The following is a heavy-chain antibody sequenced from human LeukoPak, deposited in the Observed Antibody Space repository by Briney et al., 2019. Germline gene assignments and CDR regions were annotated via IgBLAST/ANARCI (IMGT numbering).Heavy chain of an antibody. CDR1: GFTFSSYA. CDR3: ARNRGTPAAKTYSFED. D-gene: IGHD2-2*01. Sequence: GGSLRLSCAASGFTFSSYAMHWVRQAPGKGLEWVAVISYDGSNKYYADSVKGRFTISRDNSKNTLYLQMNSLKAEDTVLYYGARNRGTPAAKTYSFEDWGQETLVPVSS. J-gene: IGHJ4*02. V-gene: IGHV3-30-3*01. CDR2: ISYDGSNK.